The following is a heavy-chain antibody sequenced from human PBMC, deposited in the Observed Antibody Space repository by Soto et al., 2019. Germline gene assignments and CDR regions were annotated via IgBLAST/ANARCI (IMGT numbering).Heavy chain of an antibody. CDR3: ARGPLTLLRQLSLYSYYGMDV. CDR1: GGTFSSYA. D-gene: IGHD3-16*02. Sequence: QVQLVQSGAEVKKPGSSVKVSCKASGGTFSSYAISWVRQAPGQGLEWMGGIIPIFGTANYAQKFQGRVTITADESTSTAYMELSSLRSEDTAVYYCARGPLTLLRQLSLYSYYGMDVWGQGTTVTVSS. J-gene: IGHJ6*02. CDR2: IIPIFGTA. V-gene: IGHV1-69*12.